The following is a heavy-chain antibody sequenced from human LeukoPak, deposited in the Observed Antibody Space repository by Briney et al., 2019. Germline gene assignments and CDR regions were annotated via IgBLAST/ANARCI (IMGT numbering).Heavy chain of an antibody. V-gene: IGHV1-2*02. J-gene: IGHJ4*02. D-gene: IGHD4-17*01. CDR2: INPNSGGT. CDR3: ARIKRGSGHHYGDSPFDY. CDR1: GFTFSDYY. Sequence: GASVKVSCKAFGFTFSDYYMHWVRQAPGQGLEWMGWINPNSGGTNYAQKFQGRVTMTRDTSISTAYMELSRLRSDDTAVYYCARIKRGSGHHYGDSPFDYWGQGTLVTVSS.